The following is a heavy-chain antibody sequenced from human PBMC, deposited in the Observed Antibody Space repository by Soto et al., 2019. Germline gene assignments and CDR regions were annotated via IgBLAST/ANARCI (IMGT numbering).Heavy chain of an antibody. D-gene: IGHD3-3*01. Sequence: QITLKESGPTLVKPTQTLTLTCTFSGFSLSTSGVGVGWIRQPPGKALEWLALIYWDDDKRYSPSLKSRLTITKDTSKNQVVLTMTNMDPVDTATYYCAHRLMYYDFWSGYYTGIFDYWGQGTLVTVSS. CDR3: AHRLMYYDFWSGYYTGIFDY. CDR2: IYWDDDK. CDR1: GFSLSTSGVG. V-gene: IGHV2-5*02. J-gene: IGHJ4*02.